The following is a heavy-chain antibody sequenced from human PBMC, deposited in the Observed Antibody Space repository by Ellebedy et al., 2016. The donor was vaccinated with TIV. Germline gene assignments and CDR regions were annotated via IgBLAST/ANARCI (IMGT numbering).Heavy chain of an antibody. J-gene: IGHJ4*02. D-gene: IGHD3-10*01. CDR2: IYYSGST. Sequence: SETLSLTXTVSGGSISSSSYYWGWIRQPPGKGLEWIGSIYYSGSTYYNPSLKSRVTISVDTSKNQFSLKLSSVTAADTAVYYCARVMMVRGPPDYFDYWGQGTLVTVSS. CDR3: ARVMMVRGPPDYFDY. CDR1: GGSISSSSYY. V-gene: IGHV4-39*07.